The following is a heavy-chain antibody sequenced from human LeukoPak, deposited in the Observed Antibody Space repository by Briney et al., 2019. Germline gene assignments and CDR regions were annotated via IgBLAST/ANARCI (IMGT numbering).Heavy chain of an antibody. V-gene: IGHV5-51*01. CDR2: INPGGSDT. CDR1: GYSFTSYW. CDR3: ARHNRITMVRGVIIGELDY. D-gene: IGHD3-10*01. J-gene: IGHJ4*02. Sequence: GESLKISCKGSGYSFTSYWIGWVRQMPGKGLEWMGIINPGGSDTRYSPSFQGQVTISADKSISTAYLQWSSLKASDTAMYYCARHNRITMVRGVIIGELDYWGQGTLVTVSS.